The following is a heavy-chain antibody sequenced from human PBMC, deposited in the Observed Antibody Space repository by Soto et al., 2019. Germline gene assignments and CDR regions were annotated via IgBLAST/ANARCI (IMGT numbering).Heavy chain of an antibody. Sequence: LSLTCTVSGGSISSGGYYWSWIRQHPGKGLEWIGYIYYSGSTYYNPSLKSRVTISVDTSKNQFSLKLSSVTAADTAVYYCARVRSYDSSGYQYYFDYWGQGTLVTVSS. CDR1: GGSISSGGYY. J-gene: IGHJ4*02. V-gene: IGHV4-31*03. D-gene: IGHD3-22*01. CDR3: ARVRSYDSSGYQYYFDY. CDR2: IYYSGST.